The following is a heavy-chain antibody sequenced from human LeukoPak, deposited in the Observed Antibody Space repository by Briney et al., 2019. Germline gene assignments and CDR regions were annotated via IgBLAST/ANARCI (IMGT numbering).Heavy chain of an antibody. CDR3: ARRYYYGSGSPEY. J-gene: IGHJ4*02. D-gene: IGHD3-10*01. Sequence: SSETLSLTCSVSGDSISSSAYYWDWSRQPPGKGLEWIGNIYYSGHTRYNPSLKSRVAISIDTSKNQFSLKLSSVTAADTAVYYCARRYYYGSGSPEYWGQGTLVTVSS. CDR2: IYYSGHT. V-gene: IGHV4-39*01. CDR1: GDSISSSAYY.